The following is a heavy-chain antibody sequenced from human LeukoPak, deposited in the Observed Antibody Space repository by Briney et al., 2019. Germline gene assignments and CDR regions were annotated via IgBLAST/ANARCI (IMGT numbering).Heavy chain of an antibody. CDR2: IKTDGSST. CDR1: GFTFSSYW. V-gene: IGHV3-74*01. CDR3: ARASPASYGDFDI. Sequence: PGESLRLSCAAPGFTFSSYWMHWVRQGPGKGLVWVSRIKTDGSSTNYADSVKGRFTISRDNAKDTLYLQMNSLRVEDTAVYYCARASPASYGDFDIWGQGTMVTVSS. D-gene: IGHD4-17*01. J-gene: IGHJ3*02.